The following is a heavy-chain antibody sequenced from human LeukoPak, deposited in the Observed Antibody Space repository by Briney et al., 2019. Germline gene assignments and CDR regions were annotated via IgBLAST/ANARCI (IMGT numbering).Heavy chain of an antibody. CDR1: GFTVSSNY. CDR3: ARGHIAAAGTDDIFDM. J-gene: IGHJ3*02. CDR2: IYSGGST. D-gene: IGHD6-13*01. Sequence: PGGSLRLSCSASGFTVSSNYMSWVRQAPGKGLEWVSVIYSGGSTYYADSVKGRFTISRDNSKNTLYLQMNSLRAEDTAVYYCARGHIAAAGTDDIFDMGAQGKMAPVS. V-gene: IGHV3-53*01.